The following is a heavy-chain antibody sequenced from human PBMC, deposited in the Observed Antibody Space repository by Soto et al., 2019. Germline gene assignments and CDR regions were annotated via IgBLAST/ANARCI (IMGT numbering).Heavy chain of an antibody. V-gene: IGHV4-59*08. CDR1: GGYISSYY. Sequence: SETLSLTCTVSGGYISSYYWSWIRQPPGKGLEWIGYIYYSGSTNYNPSLKSRVTISVDTSKNQFSLKLSSVTAADTAVYYCARLLYGLGSWFDPWGQGTLVTVSS. CDR3: ARLLYGLGSWFDP. CDR2: IYYSGST. J-gene: IGHJ5*02. D-gene: IGHD3-10*01.